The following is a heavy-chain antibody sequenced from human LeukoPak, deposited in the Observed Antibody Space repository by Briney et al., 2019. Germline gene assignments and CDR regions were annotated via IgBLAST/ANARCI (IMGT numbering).Heavy chain of an antibody. V-gene: IGHV3-21*01. J-gene: IGHJ4*02. D-gene: IGHD4-17*01. CDR2: ISSSSSYI. CDR1: GFTFSSYS. CDR3: ARGVTGDYPYFDY. Sequence: PGGSLRLSCAASGFTFSSYSMTWVRQAPGKGLEWVSSISSSSSYIYYADSVKGRFTISRDNAKNSLYLQMNSLRAEDTAVYYCARGVTGDYPYFDYWGQGTLVTVSS.